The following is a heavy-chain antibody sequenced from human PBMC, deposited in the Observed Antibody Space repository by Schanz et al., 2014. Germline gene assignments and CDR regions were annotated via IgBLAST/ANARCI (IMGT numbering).Heavy chain of an antibody. CDR3: AKGRFGELSAFDI. CDR1: GFTFSGYS. J-gene: IGHJ3*02. V-gene: IGHV3-23*04. D-gene: IGHD3-10*01. Sequence: EVQLAESVGGLVQPGGSLRLSCAASGFTFSGYSMNWVRQAPGKGLEWVSAISGSGGSTYYADSVKGRFTISRDNSKNTLYLQMNSLRAEDTAVYYCAKGRFGELSAFDISGQGTMVTVSS. CDR2: ISGSGGST.